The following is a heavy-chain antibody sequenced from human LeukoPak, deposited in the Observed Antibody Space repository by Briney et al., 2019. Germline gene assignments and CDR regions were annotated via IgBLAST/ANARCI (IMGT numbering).Heavy chain of an antibody. Sequence: SETLSLTCSVSGDSISTSSYYWGWIRQPPGKGLEWIGYIYYSGSTNYNPSLKSRVTISVDTSKNQFSLKLSSVTAADTAVYYCARAGDYGERGDWFDPWGQGTLVTVSS. V-gene: IGHV4-61*05. CDR3: ARAGDYGERGDWFDP. J-gene: IGHJ5*02. D-gene: IGHD4-17*01. CDR1: GDSISTSSYY. CDR2: IYYSGST.